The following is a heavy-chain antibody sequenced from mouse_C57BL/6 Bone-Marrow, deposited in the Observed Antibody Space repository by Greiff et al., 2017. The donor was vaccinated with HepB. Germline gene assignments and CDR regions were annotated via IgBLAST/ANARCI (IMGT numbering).Heavy chain of an antibody. D-gene: IGHD2-3*01. J-gene: IGHJ4*01. CDR1: GFTFSSYG. Sequence: EVQLVESGGDLVKPGGSLKLSCAASGFTFSSYGMSWVRQTPDKRLEWVATISSGGSYTYYPDSVKGRFTISRDNAKNTLYLQMSSLKSEDTAMYYCERHRWGDYWGQGTSVTVSS. CDR3: ERHRWGDY. V-gene: IGHV5-6*01. CDR2: ISSGGSYT.